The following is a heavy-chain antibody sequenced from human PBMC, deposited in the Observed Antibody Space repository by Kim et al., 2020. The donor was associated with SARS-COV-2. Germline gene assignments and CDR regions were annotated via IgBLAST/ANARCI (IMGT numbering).Heavy chain of an antibody. J-gene: IGHJ6*02. CDR1: GYSFTSYY. V-gene: IGHV1-46*01. CDR2: INPSGTNT. D-gene: IGHD3-10*01. CDR3: ARSDLYYFGSGSHYGMDV. Sequence: ASVKVSCKASGYSFTSYYMHWVRQAPGQGLEWMGIINPSGTNTNYAQKFQGRVTMTSATSTSTVYMELSSLTSEDTAVYYCARSDLYYFGSGSHYGMDVWGPGTAVTVSS.